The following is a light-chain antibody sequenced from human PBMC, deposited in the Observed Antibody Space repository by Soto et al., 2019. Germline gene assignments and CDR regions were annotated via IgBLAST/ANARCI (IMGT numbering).Light chain of an antibody. CDR2: GAS. V-gene: IGKV3-20*01. J-gene: IGKJ4*01. Sequence: IVLTHSPGTLSLSRWERATLSCRASQSVRSSHLAWYQQKPGQAPRLLIYGASSRATGIPDRFSGSGSGADFTLTISRLEPEDFAVYYCQQYDSSPLNFGGGTKVDIK. CDR1: QSVRSSH. CDR3: QQYDSSPLN.